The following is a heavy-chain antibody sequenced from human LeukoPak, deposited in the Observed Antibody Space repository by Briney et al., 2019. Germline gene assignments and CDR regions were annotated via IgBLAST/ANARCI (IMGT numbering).Heavy chain of an antibody. J-gene: IGHJ4*02. D-gene: IGHD3-9*01. CDR3: ARNYDILTGYCFDY. V-gene: IGHV3-48*02. CDR1: GFTFSSYS. Sequence: PGGSLRLSCAASGFTFSSYSMNWVRQAPGKGLEWVSYISSSSSTIYYADSVKGRFTVSRDNAKNSLYLQMNSLRDEDTAVYYCARNYDILTGYCFDYWGQGTLVTVSS. CDR2: ISSSSSTI.